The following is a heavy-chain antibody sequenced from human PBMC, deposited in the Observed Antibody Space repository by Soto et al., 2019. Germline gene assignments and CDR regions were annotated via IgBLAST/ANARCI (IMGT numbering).Heavy chain of an antibody. CDR3: AKRGSSFGGVIVTAYYYYGMDV. J-gene: IGHJ6*02. D-gene: IGHD3-16*02. V-gene: IGHV3-23*01. CDR1: GFTFSSYA. CDR2: ISGSGGST. Sequence: GGSMRLSCAASGFTFSSYAMSWVRQAPGKGLEWVSAISGSGGSTYYADSVKGRFTISRDNSKNTLYLQMNSLRAEDTAVYYCAKRGSSFGGVIVTAYYYYGMDVWGQGTTVTVSS.